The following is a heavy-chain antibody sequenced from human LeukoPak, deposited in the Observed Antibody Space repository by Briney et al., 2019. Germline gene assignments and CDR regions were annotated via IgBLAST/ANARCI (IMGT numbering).Heavy chain of an antibody. V-gene: IGHV4-34*01. CDR3: ALVGYSYGDDY. CDR1: GGSFSVFY. CDR2: INHSGST. Sequence: SEPLSLTRAVYGGSFSVFYWSWTPPPPGKALEWIWEINHSGSTNNNPSPKSPVTISVHTSKNQCSLKLSSVTAADTAVYYCALVGYSYGDDYWGQGTLVTVSS. J-gene: IGHJ4*02. D-gene: IGHD5-18*01.